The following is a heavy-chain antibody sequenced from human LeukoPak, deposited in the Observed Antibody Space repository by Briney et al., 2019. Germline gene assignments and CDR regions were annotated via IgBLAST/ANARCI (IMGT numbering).Heavy chain of an antibody. Sequence: GGSLRLSCAASGFIFTNYFMSWVRQAPGKGLEWVANMNLDGSEKYYVDSVKGRFIISRDNAKNSLYLQMNSLTVEDTAIYYCARDDGFSCYSYWGQGTLVTVSS. V-gene: IGHV3-7*01. CDR2: MNLDGSEK. CDR3: ARDDGFSCYSY. D-gene: IGHD3/OR15-3a*01. CDR1: GFIFTNYF. J-gene: IGHJ4*02.